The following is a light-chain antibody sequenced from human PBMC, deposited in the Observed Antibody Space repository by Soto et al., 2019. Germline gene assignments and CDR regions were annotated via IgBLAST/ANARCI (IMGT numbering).Light chain of an antibody. V-gene: IGKV1-12*01. Sequence: DLQMTQSPSFVSASVGDRVTITCRASQVISRWLSWYQQSPGKDPGLLIYGSSSLQSGVLSRFSGSGSGTEFTSTIRSLQPEDFSTYCCQQANSFPLTFGQGTLLEIK. CDR3: QQANSFPLT. CDR2: GSS. J-gene: IGKJ5*01. CDR1: QVISRW.